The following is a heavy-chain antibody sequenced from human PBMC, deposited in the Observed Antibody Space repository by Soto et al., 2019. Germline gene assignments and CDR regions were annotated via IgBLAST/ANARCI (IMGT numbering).Heavy chain of an antibody. Sequence: PSETLSLTCTVSGGSISSGGYYWSWIRQHPGKGLEWIGYIYYSGSTYYNPSLKSRVTISVDTSKNQFSLKLSSVTAADTAVYYCARVIGSSSRQKLFDYWGQGTLVTVSS. CDR1: GGSISSGGYY. CDR3: ARVIGSSSRQKLFDY. J-gene: IGHJ4*02. D-gene: IGHD6-13*01. CDR2: IYYSGST. V-gene: IGHV4-31*03.